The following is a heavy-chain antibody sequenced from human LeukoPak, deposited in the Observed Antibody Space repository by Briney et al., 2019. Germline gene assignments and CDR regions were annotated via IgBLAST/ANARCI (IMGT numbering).Heavy chain of an antibody. V-gene: IGHV3-30*04. D-gene: IGHD2-2*01. J-gene: IGHJ6*03. CDR2: ISYDGSNK. CDR1: GFTFSSYA. Sequence: PGRSLRLSCAASGFTFSSYAMHWVRQAPGKGLEWVAVISYDGSNKYYADSVKGRSTISRDNAKNSLYLQMNSLRAEDTAVYYCARVGASCSSTSCYLYYYYYMDVWGKGTTVTISS. CDR3: ARVGASCSSTSCYLYYYYYMDV.